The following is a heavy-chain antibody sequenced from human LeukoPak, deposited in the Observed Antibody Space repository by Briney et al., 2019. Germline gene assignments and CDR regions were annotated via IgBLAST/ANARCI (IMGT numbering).Heavy chain of an antibody. CDR3: ASRSRTHYVRFDY. J-gene: IGHJ4*02. CDR1: GYTLTSYD. V-gene: IGHV1-69*13. Sequence: ASVKVSCKASGYTLTSYDINWVRQAPGQGLEWMGGIIPIFGTANYAQKFQGRVTITADESTSTAYMELSSLRSEDTAVYYCASRSRTHYVRFDYWGQGTLVTVSS. D-gene: IGHD3-16*01. CDR2: IIPIFGTA.